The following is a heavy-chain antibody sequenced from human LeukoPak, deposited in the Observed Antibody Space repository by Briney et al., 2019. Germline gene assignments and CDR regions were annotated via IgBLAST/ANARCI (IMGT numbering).Heavy chain of an antibody. CDR1: GFTLSGYG. CDR2: ISGSGGST. Sequence: GGSLRLSCAASGFTLSGYGMSWVRQAPGKGLEWVSAISGSGGSTYYADSVKGRFTISRDNSKNTLYLQMNSLRAEDTAVYYCARDLAVVTRFDYWGQGTLVTVSS. D-gene: IGHD4-23*01. J-gene: IGHJ4*02. CDR3: ARDLAVVTRFDY. V-gene: IGHV3-23*01.